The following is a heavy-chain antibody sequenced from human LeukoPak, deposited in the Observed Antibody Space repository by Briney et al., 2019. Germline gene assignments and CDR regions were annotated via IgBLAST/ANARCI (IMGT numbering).Heavy chain of an antibody. Sequence: TGGSLRLSCAASGFTFDDYGMSWVRQAPGKGLEWVSGINWNGGSTGYADSVKGRFTISRDNAKNSLYLQMNSLRAEDTAIYYCAKSYDFRSGGDYYYYYSYMDVWGKGTTVTVSS. CDR3: AKSYDFRSGGDYYYYYSYMDV. CDR2: INWNGGST. J-gene: IGHJ6*03. CDR1: GFTFDDYG. D-gene: IGHD3-3*01. V-gene: IGHV3-20*04.